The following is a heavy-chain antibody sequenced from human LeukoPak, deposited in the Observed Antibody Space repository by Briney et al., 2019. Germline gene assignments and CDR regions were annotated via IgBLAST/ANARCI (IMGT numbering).Heavy chain of an antibody. V-gene: IGHV4-59*01. CDR1: GGSISSYS. Sequence: SETLSLTCTVSGGSISSYSWSWIRQPPGKGVEWIGYIYYSGSTNYNPSLKSRVTISVDTSKNQFSLKLSSVTAADTAVYYCARVRTRNYFDYWGQGTLVTVSS. CDR3: ARVRTRNYFDY. D-gene: IGHD3-3*01. CDR2: IYYSGST. J-gene: IGHJ4*02.